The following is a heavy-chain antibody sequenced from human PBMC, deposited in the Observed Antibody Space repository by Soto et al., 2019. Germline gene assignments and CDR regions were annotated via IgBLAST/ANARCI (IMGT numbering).Heavy chain of an antibody. J-gene: IGHJ3*02. Sequence: PSETLSLTCAVSGGSIISSNWWTWVRQPPGKGLEWIGSIYFTGSTNYNPSLKSRVTISVDTSKNHFSLKLTSVTAADTAVYYCARHSSSTVTTGATFDIWGQGTMVTVSS. CDR2: IYFTGST. CDR3: ARHSSSTVTTGATFDI. CDR1: GGSIISSNW. V-gene: IGHV4-4*02. D-gene: IGHD4-17*01.